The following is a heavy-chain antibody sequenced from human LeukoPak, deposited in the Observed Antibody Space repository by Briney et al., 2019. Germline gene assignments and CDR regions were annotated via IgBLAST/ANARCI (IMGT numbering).Heavy chain of an antibody. Sequence: GGSLRLSCAASGFTFSDYYMSWIRQAPGKGLEWVSYISSSGSTIYYADSVKGRFTISRDNAKNSLYLQMNSLRAEDTAVYYCARDYYDSSGYFSGFDYWGQGTLVTVSS. J-gene: IGHJ4*02. CDR3: ARDYYDSSGYFSGFDY. V-gene: IGHV3-11*04. D-gene: IGHD3-22*01. CDR1: GFTFSDYY. CDR2: ISSSGSTI.